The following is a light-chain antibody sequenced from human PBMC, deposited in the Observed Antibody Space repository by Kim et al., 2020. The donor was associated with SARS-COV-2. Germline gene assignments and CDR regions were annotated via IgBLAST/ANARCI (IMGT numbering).Light chain of an antibody. CDR3: MQATHWPKT. CDR1: KSLVHSDGNTY. Sequence: PASISCRASKSLVHSDGNTYLHWFQQRPGQSPRRLIYKVSNRDSGVPDRYSGSGAGADFTLKVSRVEADDVGIYYCMQATHWPKTFGQGTKVDIK. V-gene: IGKV2-30*02. CDR2: KVS. J-gene: IGKJ1*01.